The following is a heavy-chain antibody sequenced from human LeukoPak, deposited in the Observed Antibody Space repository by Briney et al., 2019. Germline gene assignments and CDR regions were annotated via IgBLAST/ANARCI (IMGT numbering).Heavy chain of an antibody. V-gene: IGHV1-46*01. CDR3: ARVYPYSSGWRNAFDI. Sequence: ASVKVSCKASGYTFTSYYMHWVRQAPGQGLEWMGIINPSGGSTSYAQKFQGRVTMTRDMSTSTVYMELSSLRSEDTAVYYCARVYPYSSGWRNAFDIWGQGTMVTVSS. J-gene: IGHJ3*02. D-gene: IGHD6-19*01. CDR1: GYTFTSYY. CDR2: INPSGGST.